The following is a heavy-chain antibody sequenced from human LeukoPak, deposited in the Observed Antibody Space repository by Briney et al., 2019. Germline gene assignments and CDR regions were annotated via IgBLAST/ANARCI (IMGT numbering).Heavy chain of an antibody. CDR3: GRSEVTIPDSY. D-gene: IGHD2-21*02. J-gene: IGHJ4*02. CDR2: IYSGGST. CDR1: GFTVSSNY. Sequence: GGSLRLSCAASGFTVSSNYMSWVRQAPGKGLEWVSVIYSGGSTYYADSVRGRFTLSRDNAKNSLYLQMNSLRVEDTAVYYCGRSEVTIPDSYWGQGTLVTVSS. V-gene: IGHV3-53*01.